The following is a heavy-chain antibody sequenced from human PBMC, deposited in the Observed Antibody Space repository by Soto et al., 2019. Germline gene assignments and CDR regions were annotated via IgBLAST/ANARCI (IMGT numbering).Heavy chain of an antibody. J-gene: IGHJ3*02. CDR3: AREGDIVATIRPLDAFDI. CDR1: GDSVSSNSAA. D-gene: IGHD5-12*01. Sequence: LSLTCAISGDSVSSNSAAWNWIRQSPSRGLEWLGRTYYRSKWYNDYAVSVKSRITINPDTSKNQFSLQLNSVTPEDTAVYYCAREGDIVATIRPLDAFDIWGQGTMVTVSS. CDR2: TYYRSKWYN. V-gene: IGHV6-1*01.